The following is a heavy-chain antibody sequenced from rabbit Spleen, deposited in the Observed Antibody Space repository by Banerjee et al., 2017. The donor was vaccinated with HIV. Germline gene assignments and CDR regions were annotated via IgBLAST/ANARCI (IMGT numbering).Heavy chain of an antibody. J-gene: IGHJ3*01. D-gene: IGHD8-1*01. CDR3: ARDGTGGSYFAL. V-gene: IGHV1S47*01. CDR2: INMVTGKS. CDR1: GVSFNDKD. Sequence: QEQLVESGGGLVKPEGSLKLSCKASGVSFNDKDVMCWVRQAPGKGLEWITCINMVTGKSVYANWVNGRFSISRENAQNTVFLQMTSLTAADTATYFCARDGTGGSYFALWGQGTLVTVS.